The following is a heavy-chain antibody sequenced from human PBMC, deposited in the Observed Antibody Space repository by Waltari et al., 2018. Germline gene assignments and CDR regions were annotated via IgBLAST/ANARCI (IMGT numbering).Heavy chain of an antibody. CDR1: GFTFSNYA. Sequence: QVQLVESGGGVVQPGRSLRLSCAASGFTFSNYAMHWVRQAPGKGLEWVLIISYDGSDKYYADSVKCRFTISRDNSKNTLYLQMNSLRTEYTALYYCARDIYGSGSYQFDYWGQGTLVTVSS. V-gene: IGHV3-30*01. D-gene: IGHD3-10*01. CDR2: ISYDGSDK. CDR3: ARDIYGSGSYQFDY. J-gene: IGHJ4*02.